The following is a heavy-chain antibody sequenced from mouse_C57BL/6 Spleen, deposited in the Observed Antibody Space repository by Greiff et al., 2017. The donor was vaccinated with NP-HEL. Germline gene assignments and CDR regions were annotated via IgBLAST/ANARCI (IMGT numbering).Heavy chain of an antibody. CDR3: ARSGSSGSWFAY. CDR1: GYTFTSYW. Sequence: QVQLQQSGAELVRPGTSVKLSCKASGYTFTSYWMHWVKQRPGQGLEWIGVIDPSDSYTNYNQKFKGKATLTVDTSSSTAYMQLSSLTSEDSAVYYCARSGSSGSWFAYWGQGTLVTVSA. CDR2: IDPSDSYT. D-gene: IGHD3-2*02. J-gene: IGHJ3*01. V-gene: IGHV1-59*01.